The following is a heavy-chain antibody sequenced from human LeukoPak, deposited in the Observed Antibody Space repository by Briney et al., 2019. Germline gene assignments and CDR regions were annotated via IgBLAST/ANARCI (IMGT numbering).Heavy chain of an antibody. CDR2: INPNSGGT. CDR3: ARAYVNSPGMAAAGKASYYFDY. V-gene: IGHV1-2*02. Sequence: GASVKVSCKASGYTFTGYYMHWVRQAPGQGLEWMGWINPNSGGTNYAQKFQGRVTMTRDTSISTAYMELSRLRSDDTAVYYRARAYVNSPGMAAAGKASYYFDYWGQGTLVTVSS. D-gene: IGHD6-13*01. CDR1: GYTFTGYY. J-gene: IGHJ4*02.